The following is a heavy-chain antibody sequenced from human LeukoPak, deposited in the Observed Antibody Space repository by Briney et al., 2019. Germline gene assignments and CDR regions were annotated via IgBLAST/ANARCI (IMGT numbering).Heavy chain of an antibody. CDR1: GYTFTSYG. V-gene: IGHV1-18*01. Sequence: GAPVKVSCKASGYTFTSYGISWVRQAPGQGLEWMGWISAYNGNTNYAQKLQGRVTMTTDTSTSTAYMELRSLRSDDTAVYYCARDAAEYDFWSGYYTGILGYWGQGTLVTVSS. CDR3: ARDAAEYDFWSGYYTGILGY. CDR2: ISAYNGNT. J-gene: IGHJ4*02. D-gene: IGHD3-3*01.